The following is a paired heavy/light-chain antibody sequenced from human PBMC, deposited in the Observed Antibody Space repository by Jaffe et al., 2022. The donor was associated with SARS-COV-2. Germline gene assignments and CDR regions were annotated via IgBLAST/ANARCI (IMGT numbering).Heavy chain of an antibody. J-gene: IGHJ6*02. CDR2: IKSQIDGGTT. CDR3: TARKPIRGHYGMDV. CDR1: GFSFTNAW. D-gene: IGHD3-10*01. V-gene: IGHV3-15*01. Sequence: EVQLVESGGGLVKPGGSLRLSCAASGFSFTNAWMSWVRQAPGKGLEWVGRIKSQIDGGTTDYAAPVKGRFTISRDDSKNTLYLQMNSLKTEDTGVYYCTARKPIRGHYGMDVWGQGTTVKVSS.
Light chain of an antibody. J-gene: IGLJ3*02. CDR3: QSADSRDWV. CDR1: TLAKQF. Sequence: SFDLTQPPSVSVSPGQTARITCSGDTLAKQFAYWYQQKPGQAPVLVMYKDYKRPSGIPERFSGSSSGTTVTLTISGVQAEDEADYYCQSADSRDWVFGGGTKLTVL. V-gene: IGLV3-25*03. CDR2: KDY.